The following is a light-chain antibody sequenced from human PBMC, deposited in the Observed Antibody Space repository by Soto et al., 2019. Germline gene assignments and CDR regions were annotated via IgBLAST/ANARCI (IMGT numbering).Light chain of an antibody. CDR3: CSYAGSYGGSYTFVV. V-gene: IGLV2-11*01. J-gene: IGLJ2*01. CDR2: DVS. CDR1: SSDVGAYNY. Sequence: QSVLTQPRSVSGSPGQSVTISCTGTSSDVGAYNYVSWYQQSPGKAPKLMIYDVSQRPSGVPDRFSGSKSGNTASLTISGLQANDEADYYCCSYAGSYGGSYTFVVFGGGTKLTVL.